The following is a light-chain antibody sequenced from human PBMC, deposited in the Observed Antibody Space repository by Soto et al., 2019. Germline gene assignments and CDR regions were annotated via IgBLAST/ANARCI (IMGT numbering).Light chain of an antibody. Sequence: DIRMTQSPSPLSASVGDRVTITCRASQSIHNWLAWYQQKPGKAPKLLIHDASWLESGVPSRFSGSASGTEFTLTISSLQPDDSAIYFCQQYEDYPITFGQGTRVEI. CDR1: QSIHNW. CDR3: QQYEDYPIT. J-gene: IGKJ5*01. CDR2: DAS. V-gene: IGKV1-5*01.